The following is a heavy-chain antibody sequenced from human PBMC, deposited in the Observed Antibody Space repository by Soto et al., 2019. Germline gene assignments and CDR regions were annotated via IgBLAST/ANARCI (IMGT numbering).Heavy chain of an antibody. D-gene: IGHD5-12*01. V-gene: IGHV3-33*01. Sequence: QVQLVESGGGVVQPGRSLRLSCAASGFTFSSYGMHWVRQAPGKGLEWVAVIWYDGSNKYYADSVKGRFTISRDNSKNTLYLQMNSLRAEDTAVYYCARYKGRDGYDRYFDYWGQGTLVTVSS. CDR1: GFTFSSYG. CDR2: IWYDGSNK. J-gene: IGHJ4*02. CDR3: ARYKGRDGYDRYFDY.